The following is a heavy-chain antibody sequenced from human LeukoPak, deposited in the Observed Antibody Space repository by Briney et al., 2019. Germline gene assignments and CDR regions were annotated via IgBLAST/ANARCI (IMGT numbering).Heavy chain of an antibody. CDR3: ARGWFGELYGYYYYYMDV. D-gene: IGHD3-10*01. V-gene: IGHV1-2*06. CDR2: INPNSGGT. Sequence: ASVKVSCKAPGYTFTGYYMHWVRQAPGQGLEWMGRINPNSGGTNYAQKFQGRVTMTRDTSISTAYMELSGLRSDDTAVYYCARGWFGELYGYYYYYMDVWGKGTTVTVSS. J-gene: IGHJ6*03. CDR1: GYTFTGYY.